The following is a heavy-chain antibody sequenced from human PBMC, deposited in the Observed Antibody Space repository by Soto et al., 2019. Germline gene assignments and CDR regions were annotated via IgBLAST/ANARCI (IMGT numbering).Heavy chain of an antibody. CDR3: ARGLPDPFFIVVVPAAKRYWYDP. D-gene: IGHD2-2*01. J-gene: IGHJ5*02. V-gene: IGHV4-39*01. CDR1: VGSISSSSYY. CDR2: IYYSGST. Sequence: PSGTLSLTCTVSVGSISSSSYYWGWIRQPPGKGLEWIGSIYYSGSTYYNPSLKSRVTISVDTSKNQFSLKLSSVTAADTAVYYCARGLPDPFFIVVVPAAKRYWYDPWGQGTRVTVPS.